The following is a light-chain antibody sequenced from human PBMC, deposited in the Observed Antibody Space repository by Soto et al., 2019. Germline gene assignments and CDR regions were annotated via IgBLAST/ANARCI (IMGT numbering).Light chain of an antibody. CDR1: QSVSSY. V-gene: IGKV3-11*01. J-gene: IGKJ4*01. Sequence: ETVSTQSPATLSLSPGERATLSCRASQSVSSYLAWYQQKPGQAPRLLIYDASNRASGIPARFSGSGSGTDFTLTISSLEPEDFAVYYCQQRSNWPPTFGGGTKVEIK. CDR3: QQRSNWPPT. CDR2: DAS.